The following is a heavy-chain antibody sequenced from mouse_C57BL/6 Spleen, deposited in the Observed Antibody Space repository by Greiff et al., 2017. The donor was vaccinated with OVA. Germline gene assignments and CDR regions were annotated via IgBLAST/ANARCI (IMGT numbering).Heavy chain of an antibody. J-gene: IGHJ3*01. V-gene: IGHV1-15*01. CDR3: TRGDGNVAGFAY. D-gene: IGHD2-1*01. Sequence: VQLQQSGAELVRPGASVTLSCKASGYTFTDYEMHWVKQTPVHGLEWIGAIDPETGGTAYNQKFKGKAILTADKSSSTAYMELRSLTSEDSAVYYCTRGDGNVAGFAYWGQGTLVTVSA. CDR1: GYTFTDYE. CDR2: IDPETGGT.